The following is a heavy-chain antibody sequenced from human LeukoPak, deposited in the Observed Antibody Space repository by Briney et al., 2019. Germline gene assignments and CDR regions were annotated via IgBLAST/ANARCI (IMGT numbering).Heavy chain of an antibody. D-gene: IGHD3-22*01. J-gene: IGHJ3*02. CDR2: ISAYNGNT. CDR1: GYTFTSYG. V-gene: IGHV1-18*01. Sequence: ASVKVSCKASGYTFTSYGISWVRQAPGQGLEWMGWISAYNGNTKYSQKFQGRVTITRDTSASTAYMELSSLRSEDTAVYYCARGATITMIVVGDALDIWGQGTMVTVSS. CDR3: ARGATITMIVVGDALDI.